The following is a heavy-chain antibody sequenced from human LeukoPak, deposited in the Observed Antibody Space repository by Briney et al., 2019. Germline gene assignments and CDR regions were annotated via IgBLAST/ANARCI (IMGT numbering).Heavy chain of an antibody. CDR3: ASLRVGSSFGYQYYIDV. D-gene: IGHD6-13*01. CDR1: GFTFSSYG. J-gene: IGHJ6*03. CDR2: INHSGST. Sequence: GSLRLSCAASGFTFSSYGMHWIRQPPGKGLEWIGEINHSGSTNYNPSLKSRVTISVDTSKNQFSLKLSSVTAADTAVYYCASLRVGSSFGYQYYIDVWGKGTTVTVSS. V-gene: IGHV4-34*01.